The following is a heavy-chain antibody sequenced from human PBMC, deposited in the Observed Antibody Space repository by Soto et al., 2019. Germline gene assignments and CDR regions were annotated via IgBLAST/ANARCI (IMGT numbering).Heavy chain of an antibody. CDR3: ATAIVVVPAAPVG. CDR1: GGTFSSYA. D-gene: IGHD2-2*01. CDR2: ISPIFGTA. V-gene: IGHV1-69*01. Sequence: QVQLVQSGAEGKKPGSSVKVSCKASGGTFSSYAISGVRQAPGQGLEWMGGISPIFGTANYAQKFQGRVTITADESTSTAYMELSSLRSDETAMYYFATAIVVVPAAPVGWGQGTMVTVSS. J-gene: IGHJ3*01.